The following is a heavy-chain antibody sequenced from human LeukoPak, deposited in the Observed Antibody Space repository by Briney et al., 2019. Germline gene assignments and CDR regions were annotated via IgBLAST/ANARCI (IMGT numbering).Heavy chain of an antibody. D-gene: IGHD2-15*01. Sequence: GASVKVSCKASGYTLTAYYIYWVRQAPGQGLEWMGRINPNSGGTDYAQNFQGRVTMTRDTSISTAYMELSRLRSDETAVYYCARGYCSGGTCYLVENWLDPWGQGTLVTVSS. J-gene: IGHJ5*02. CDR1: GYTLTAYY. CDR2: INPNSGGT. CDR3: ARGYCSGGTCYLVENWLDP. V-gene: IGHV1-2*06.